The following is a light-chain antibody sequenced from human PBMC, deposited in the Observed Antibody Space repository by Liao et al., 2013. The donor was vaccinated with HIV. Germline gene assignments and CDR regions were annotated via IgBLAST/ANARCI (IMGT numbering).Light chain of an antibody. CDR2: QDS. CDR3: QAWDSSTEV. CDR1: KLGDKY. Sequence: SDDLTQPPSVSVSPGQTASITCSGDKLGDKYACWYQQKPGQSPVLVIYQDSKRPSGIPERFSGSNSGNTATLTISGTQAMDEADYYCQAWDSSTEVFGGGTKLIVL. J-gene: IGLJ3*02. V-gene: IGLV3-1*01.